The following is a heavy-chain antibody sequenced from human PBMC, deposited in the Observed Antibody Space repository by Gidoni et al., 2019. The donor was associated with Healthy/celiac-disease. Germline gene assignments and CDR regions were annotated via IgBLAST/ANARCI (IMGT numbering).Heavy chain of an antibody. J-gene: IGHJ3*02. CDR3: ARRYGSYFSYDAFDI. D-gene: IGHD1-26*01. Sequence: EVQLVQSGAEVKKPGESLTISCKGSGYSFPSYWIGWVRQMPGKGLEWMGIIYPGDSDTRYSPSFQGQVTISADKSISTAYLQWSSLKASDTAMYYCARRYGSYFSYDAFDIWGQGTMVTVSS. CDR2: IYPGDSDT. CDR1: GYSFPSYW. V-gene: IGHV5-51*01.